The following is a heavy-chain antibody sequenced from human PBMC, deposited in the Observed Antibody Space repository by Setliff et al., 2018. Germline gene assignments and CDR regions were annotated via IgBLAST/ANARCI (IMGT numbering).Heavy chain of an antibody. J-gene: IGHJ5*02. CDR1: GYLFSTYW. V-gene: IGHV5-51*01. CDR3: ARGSLGTAIPSWFRP. CDR2: TYPGDSDT. Sequence: PGESLKISCKGSGYLFSTYWIGWVRQMPGKGLEWMGITYPGDSDTRYTPSFQGQVTISVDRSINTAYLQWDSLKALDNAIYYCARGSLGTAIPSWFRPWGHGTLVTVSS. D-gene: IGHD2-21*02.